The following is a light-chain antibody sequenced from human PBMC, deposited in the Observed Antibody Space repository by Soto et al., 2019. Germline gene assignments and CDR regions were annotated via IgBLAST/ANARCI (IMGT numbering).Light chain of an antibody. J-gene: IGKJ5*01. V-gene: IGKV3-20*01. CDR2: DAS. CDR1: QSVSSY. CDR3: QQYGSSPPSST. Sequence: EIVLTHSPGTLSLSPWEIATLSCRASQSVSSYLAWYQQKPGQAPRLLIYDASSRATGIPDRFSGRGSGTDFTLTTSRLEPEDFAVYYCQQYGSSPPSSTFGQGTRLEIK.